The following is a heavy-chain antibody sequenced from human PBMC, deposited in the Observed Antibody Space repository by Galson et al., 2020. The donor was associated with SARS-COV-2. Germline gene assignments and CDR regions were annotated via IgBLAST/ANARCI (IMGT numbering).Heavy chain of an antibody. Sequence: GGSLRLSCAASGFTFSSHGMSWVRLAPEKGLEWVSYMNGNSIRTYYADSVKGRFTISRDNSMNTLYLQMNSLRAEDTAVYYCAKGGYVDNYFDYWGQGSLVTVSS. CDR2: MNGNSIRT. CDR3: AKGGYVDNYFDY. CDR1: GFTFSSHG. V-gene: IGHV3-23*01. J-gene: IGHJ4*02. D-gene: IGHD3-16*01.